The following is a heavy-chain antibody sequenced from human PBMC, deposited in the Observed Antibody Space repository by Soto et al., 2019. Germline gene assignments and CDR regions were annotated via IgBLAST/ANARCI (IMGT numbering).Heavy chain of an antibody. J-gene: IGHJ4*02. CDR3: ATTRGIAVGGSFDY. V-gene: IGHV4-39*01. D-gene: IGHD6-13*01. Sequence: SETLSLTCTVSGGSISSSSSYWGWIRQPPGKGLEWIGTIYSGSTYYNPSLKSRVTISVDTSKNQFSLKLSSVAAADTAIYFCATTRGIAVGGSFDYWGQGTLVTVSS. CDR2: IYSGST. CDR1: GGSISSSSSY.